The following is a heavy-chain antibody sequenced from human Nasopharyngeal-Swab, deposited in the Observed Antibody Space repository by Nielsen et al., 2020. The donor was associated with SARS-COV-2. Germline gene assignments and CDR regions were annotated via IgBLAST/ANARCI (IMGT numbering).Heavy chain of an antibody. V-gene: IGHV4-34*01. J-gene: IGHJ3*02. CDR2: INHSGST. D-gene: IGHD2-2*01. CDR1: GGSFSGYY. Sequence: SETLSLTCAVYGGSFSGYYWSWIRQPPGKGLEWIGEINHSGSTNYNPSLKSRVTISVGTSKNQFSLKLSSVTAADTAVYYCARGKEYQLLFDAFDIWGQGTMVTVSS. CDR3: ARGKEYQLLFDAFDI.